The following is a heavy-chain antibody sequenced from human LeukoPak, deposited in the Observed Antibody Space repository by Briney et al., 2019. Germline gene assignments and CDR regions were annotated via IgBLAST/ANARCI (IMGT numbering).Heavy chain of an antibody. D-gene: IGHD1-26*01. CDR3: ARYSGNLLRHY. CDR2: IYTDDNT. J-gene: IGHJ4*02. Sequence: GGSLRLSCAASGFTVSGNYMIWVRQAPGEGLECVSVIYTDDNTFYADSVKGRFTISRDNSKNTLYLQMNSLRAEDTAVYYCARYSGNLLRHYWGQGTLVTVSS. CDR1: GFTVSGNY. V-gene: IGHV3-53*01.